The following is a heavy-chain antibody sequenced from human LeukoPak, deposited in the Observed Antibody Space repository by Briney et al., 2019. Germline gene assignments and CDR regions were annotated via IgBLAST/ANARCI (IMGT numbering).Heavy chain of an antibody. CDR2: INSGGKI. D-gene: IGHD3-16*01. CDR3: AKHWD. Sequence: PGGSLRLSCAASGFTFSNYELSWVRQAPGKGLGWVSAINSGGKIYYADSVKGRLTISRDNSKNTLYLQMNSLRAEDTAVYYCAKHWDWGKGTLVTVSS. CDR1: GFTFSNYE. V-gene: IGHV3-23*01. J-gene: IGHJ4*02.